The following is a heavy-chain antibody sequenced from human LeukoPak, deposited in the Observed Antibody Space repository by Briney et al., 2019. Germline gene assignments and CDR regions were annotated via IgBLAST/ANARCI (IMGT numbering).Heavy chain of an antibody. V-gene: IGHV4-31*03. Sequence: SETLSLTCTVSGGSISSGTHYYNWIRQHPGKGLEWIGYIYYTGITSYNPSPGSRVTMSVDTSMNQISLKVTSLTAADTAVYYCAASSGVTLGRFWGQGALVTVSS. CDR1: GGSISSGTHY. D-gene: IGHD3-16*01. CDR3: AASSGVTLGRF. J-gene: IGHJ4*02. CDR2: IYYTGIT.